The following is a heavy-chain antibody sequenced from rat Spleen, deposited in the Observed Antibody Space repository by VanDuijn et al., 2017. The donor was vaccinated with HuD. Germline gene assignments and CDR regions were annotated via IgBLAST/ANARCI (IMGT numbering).Heavy chain of an antibody. CDR3: AREGYDGYYHRPPFDY. CDR2: ISYDGSST. D-gene: IGHD1-12*03. J-gene: IGHJ2*01. V-gene: IGHV5-7*01. Sequence: EVQLVESGGGLVQPGRSMKLSCAASGFTFSNYDMAWVRQAPKKGLEWVATISYDGSSTNYRDSVKGRFTISRDNAKSTLYLQMDSLRSEDTATYYCAREGYDGYYHRPPFDYWGQGVMVTVSS. CDR1: GFTFSNYD.